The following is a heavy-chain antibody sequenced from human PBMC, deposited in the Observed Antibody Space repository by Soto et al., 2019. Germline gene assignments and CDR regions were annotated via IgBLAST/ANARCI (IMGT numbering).Heavy chain of an antibody. V-gene: IGHV3-48*01. Sequence: EVQLVESGGGLVQPGGSLRLSCAASGFTFSSYSMNWVRQAPGKGLEWVSYISSSSSTIYYADSVKGRFTISRDNAKNSLYLQMNSLRAEDTDVYYCARHPVRIAELGWFDPWGQGTLVTVSS. D-gene: IGHD6-13*01. CDR2: ISSSSSTI. J-gene: IGHJ5*02. CDR1: GFTFSSYS. CDR3: ARHPVRIAELGWFDP.